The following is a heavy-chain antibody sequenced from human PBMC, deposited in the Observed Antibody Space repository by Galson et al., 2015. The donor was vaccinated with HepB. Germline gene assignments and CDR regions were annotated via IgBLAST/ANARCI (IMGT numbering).Heavy chain of an antibody. CDR2: ISYDGNNK. J-gene: IGHJ6*02. D-gene: IGHD2-2*01. Sequence: SLRLSCAASGLTFNSYAMYWVRQAPGKGLEWVALISYDGNNKYYADSVKGRFTISRDNSKNTLYLQMNSLRTEDTAVYYCARGLGYCSSASCYALYHFYGMDVWGQGTTVTVSS. CDR1: GLTFNSYA. CDR3: ARGLGYCSSASCYALYHFYGMDV. V-gene: IGHV3-30-3*01.